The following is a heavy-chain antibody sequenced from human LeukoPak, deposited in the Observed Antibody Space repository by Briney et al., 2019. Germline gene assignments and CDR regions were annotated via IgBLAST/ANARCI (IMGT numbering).Heavy chain of an antibody. V-gene: IGHV4-39*01. D-gene: IGHD3-3*01. CDR2: IYYSGST. CDR3: ASHPAPNDFWSLRY. J-gene: IGHJ4*02. CDR1: GGSISSSSYY. Sequence: SETLSLTCSVSGGSISSSSYYWGWIRQPPGKGLEWIGSIYYSGSTYYNPSLKSRVTISVDTSKNQFSLKLSSVTAADMAVYYCASHPAPNDFWSLRYWGQGTLVTVSS.